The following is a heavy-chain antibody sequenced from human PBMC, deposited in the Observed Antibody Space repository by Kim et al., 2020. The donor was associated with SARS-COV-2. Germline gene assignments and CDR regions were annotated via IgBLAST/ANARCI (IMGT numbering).Heavy chain of an antibody. Sequence: SETLSLTCAVYGGSFSGYYWSWIRQPPGKGLEWIGEINHSGSTNYNPSLKSRVTISVDTSKNQFSLKLSSVTAADTAVYYCARGLGSSSWYGAFDIWGQGTMVTVSS. CDR3: ARGLGSSSWYGAFDI. V-gene: IGHV4-34*01. CDR1: GGSFSGYY. CDR2: INHSGST. J-gene: IGHJ3*02. D-gene: IGHD6-13*01.